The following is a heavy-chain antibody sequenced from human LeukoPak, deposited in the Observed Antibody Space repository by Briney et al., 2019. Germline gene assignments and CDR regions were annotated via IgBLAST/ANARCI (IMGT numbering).Heavy chain of an antibody. D-gene: IGHD2-2*01. Sequence: SGGSLRLSCAASGFTFSSYWMHWVRQAPGKGLVWVSHINSDGSSTNSADSVKGRFTISRDNAKNTLYLQMNSLRAEDSAVYYCARLNLRDCSSSSCSWYYFDYWGQGTLVTVSS. CDR3: ARLNLRDCSSSSCSWYYFDY. CDR1: GFTFSSYW. J-gene: IGHJ4*02. V-gene: IGHV3-74*01. CDR2: INSDGSST.